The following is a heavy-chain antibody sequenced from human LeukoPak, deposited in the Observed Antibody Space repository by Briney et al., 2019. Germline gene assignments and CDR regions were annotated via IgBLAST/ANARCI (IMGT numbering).Heavy chain of an antibody. CDR1: GFPFSEYA. J-gene: IGHJ1*01. D-gene: IGHD3-22*01. CDR3: VKDVVYDSSGEYFQD. CDR2: ISASVTST. V-gene: IGHV3-23*01. Sequence: GGSLRLSCAASGFPFSEYAVSWVRQAPGKGPEWVSAISASVTSTYYADSVKGRFTISRDNSKNTLFLQMNFLRAEDTAVYYCVKDVVYDSSGEYFQDWGQGALVAVSS.